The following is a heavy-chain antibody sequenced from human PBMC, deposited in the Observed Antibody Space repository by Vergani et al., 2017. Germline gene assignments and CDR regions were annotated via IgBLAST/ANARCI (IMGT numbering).Heavy chain of an antibody. J-gene: IGHJ6*03. Sequence: VQLVESGGGLVKPGGSLRLSCAASGFTFSDYYMSWFRQAPGKGLEWVGFIRSKAYGGTTEYAASVKGRFTISRDDSKSIAYLQMNSLKTEDTAVYYCTGDRVITLDSSSWGDCYDYYMDDWGKGTTVTVSS. CDR1: GFTFSDYY. CDR2: IRSKAYGGTT. D-gene: IGHD6-13*01. CDR3: TGDRVITLDSSSWGDCYDYYMDD. V-gene: IGHV3-49*05.